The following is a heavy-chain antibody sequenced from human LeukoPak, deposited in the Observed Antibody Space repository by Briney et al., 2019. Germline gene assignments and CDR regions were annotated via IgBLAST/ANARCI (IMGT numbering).Heavy chain of an antibody. V-gene: IGHV3-23*01. CDR3: AKGSIAARRTAFDY. D-gene: IGHD6-6*01. J-gene: IGHJ4*02. Sequence: PGGSLRLSCAAAGFTFSSYWMHWVRQAPGKGLEWVSAISGSGGSTYYADSVKGWFTISRDNSKNTLYLQMNSLRAEDTAVYYCAKGSIAARRTAFDYWGQGTLVTVSS. CDR1: GFTFSSYW. CDR2: ISGSGGST.